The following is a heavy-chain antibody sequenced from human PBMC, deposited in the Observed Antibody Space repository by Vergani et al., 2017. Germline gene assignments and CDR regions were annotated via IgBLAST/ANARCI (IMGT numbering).Heavy chain of an antibody. J-gene: IGHJ4*02. D-gene: IGHD3-22*01. CDR1: GFTFSSYG. CDR2: IRYDGSNK. CDR3: AKDFFLLPASSGSPPGD. Sequence: QVQLVESGGGVVQPGGSLRLSCAASGFTFSSYGMHWVRQAPGKGLEWVAFIRYDGSNKYYADSVKGRFTISRDNSKNTLYLQMNSLRAEVTAVYYCAKDFFLLPASSGSPPGDWGQGTLVTVSS. V-gene: IGHV3-30*02.